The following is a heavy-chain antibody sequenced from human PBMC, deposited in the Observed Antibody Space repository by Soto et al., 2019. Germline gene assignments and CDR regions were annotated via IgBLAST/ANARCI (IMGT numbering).Heavy chain of an antibody. Sequence: QVQLVQSGAEVKKPGSSVKVSCKSSGGPFRTFGISWVRQAPGQGLEWMGGTIPMFGTPNYAAKFQGRVTITADEPTSTAYMELIGLRSDDTAVYYCARGGVPMTREEWDYWGQGTLVTVSS. CDR3: ARGGVPMTREEWDY. V-gene: IGHV1-69*01. CDR2: TIPMFGTP. D-gene: IGHD3-3*01. J-gene: IGHJ4*02. CDR1: GGPFRTFG.